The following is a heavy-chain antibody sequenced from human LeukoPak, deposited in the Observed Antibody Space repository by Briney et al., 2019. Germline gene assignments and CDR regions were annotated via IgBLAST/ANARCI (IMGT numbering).Heavy chain of an antibody. D-gene: IGHD3-22*01. CDR1: GYTFTRYG. Sequence: ASVKVSCKASGYTFTRYGTSWVRQAPGQGLEWMGWISAYNGNTNYAQKLQGRVTMTTDTSTSTAYMELRSLRSDDTAVYYCARDGSGLGKYYYDSSGYYPVYYFDYWGQGTLVTVSS. CDR2: ISAYNGNT. CDR3: ARDGSGLGKYYYDSSGYYPVYYFDY. V-gene: IGHV1-18*01. J-gene: IGHJ4*02.